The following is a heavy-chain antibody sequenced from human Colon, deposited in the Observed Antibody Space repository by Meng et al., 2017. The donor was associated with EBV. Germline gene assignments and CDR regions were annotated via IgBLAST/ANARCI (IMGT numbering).Heavy chain of an antibody. D-gene: IGHD6-19*01. V-gene: IGHV4-31*03. CDR1: GGSVSSGGYY. Sequence: VRPQESGPGRVKPSQTLSLTCSVSGGSVSSGGYYWTWIRQHPGKGLEWFGHIYYSGSTFYNPSLRRRVIISIDTSKNQFSLNLRSVTAADTAMYYCARVSSGWDYFDYWGQGTLVTVSS. CDR2: IYYSGST. CDR3: ARVSSGWDYFDY. J-gene: IGHJ4*02.